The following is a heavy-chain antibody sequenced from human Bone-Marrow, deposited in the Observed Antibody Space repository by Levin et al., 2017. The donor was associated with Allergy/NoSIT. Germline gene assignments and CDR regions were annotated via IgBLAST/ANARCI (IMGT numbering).Heavy chain of an antibody. D-gene: IGHD3-10*01. V-gene: IGHV5-51*01. Sequence: MAGGSLRLSCKGSGYSFTSYWIGWVRQMPGKGLEWMGIIYPGDSDTRYSPSFQGQVTISADKSISTAYLQWSSLKASDTAMYYCARPLELGTQNYGMDVWGQGTTVTVSS. CDR1: GYSFTSYW. CDR2: IYPGDSDT. J-gene: IGHJ6*02. CDR3: ARPLELGTQNYGMDV.